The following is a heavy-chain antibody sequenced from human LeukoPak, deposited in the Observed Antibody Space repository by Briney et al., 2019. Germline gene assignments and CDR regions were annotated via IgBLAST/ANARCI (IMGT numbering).Heavy chain of an antibody. CDR3: ARETYSNILTGTDY. CDR2: ISTYDDNI. V-gene: IGHV1-18*01. J-gene: IGHJ4*02. CDR1: GYTFTTYG. D-gene: IGHD3-9*01. Sequence: ASVKVSCKASGYTFTTYGLSWVRQAPGQGLEWLGWISTYDDNIKYAQSLQGRLTLTIDTSTSTAYMELRSLTSDDTAVYYCARETYSNILTGTDYWGPGTLVAVSS.